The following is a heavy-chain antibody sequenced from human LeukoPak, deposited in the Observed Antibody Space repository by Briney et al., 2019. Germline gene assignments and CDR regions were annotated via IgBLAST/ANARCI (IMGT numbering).Heavy chain of an antibody. CDR2: ISGLTTYI. V-gene: IGHV3-21*01. Sequence: GGSLRLSCAASGFTFSSYSMNWVRQAPGKGLEWVSSISGLTTYIYYADSLKGRFTISRDNAKNSLFLQMNSLRAEDTAVYYCARGRTSGGMTTEIDYWGQGTLVTISS. J-gene: IGHJ4*02. CDR1: GFTFSSYS. D-gene: IGHD4-11*01. CDR3: ARGRTSGGMTTEIDY.